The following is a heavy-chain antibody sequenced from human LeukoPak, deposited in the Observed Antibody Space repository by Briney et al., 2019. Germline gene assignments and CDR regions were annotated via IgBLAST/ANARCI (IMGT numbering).Heavy chain of an antibody. Sequence: PGGSLRLSCAASGFTFDDYAMHWVRQAPGKGLEWVSGISWNSGSIGYADSVKGRFTISRDNAKNSLYLQMNSLRAEDTALYYCAKDSATRVRGVMEFDPWGQGTLVTVSS. D-gene: IGHD3-10*01. V-gene: IGHV3-9*01. J-gene: IGHJ5*02. CDR2: ISWNSGSI. CDR3: AKDSATRVRGVMEFDP. CDR1: GFTFDDYA.